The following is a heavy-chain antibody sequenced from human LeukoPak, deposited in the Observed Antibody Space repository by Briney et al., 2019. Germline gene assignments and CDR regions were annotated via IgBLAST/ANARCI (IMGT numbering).Heavy chain of an antibody. D-gene: IGHD2-15*01. CDR3: ARRRVGDLTVGSDTWFDP. CDR2: ISVSGST. J-gene: IGHJ5*02. CDR1: GGSITNYN. Sequence: PSETLSLTCTVSGGSITNYNWNWIRQPPGKGLEWMGYISVSGSTNYNPSLQSRVTISVDTSKNQFSLKLYSVTASDTAVYYCARRRVGDLTVGSDTWFDPWGQGALVTVSS. V-gene: IGHV4-59*08.